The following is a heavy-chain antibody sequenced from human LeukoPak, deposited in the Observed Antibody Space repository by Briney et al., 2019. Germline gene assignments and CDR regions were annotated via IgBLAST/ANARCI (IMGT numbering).Heavy chain of an antibody. CDR1: GYTSTGYN. J-gene: IGHJ4*02. CDR2: INPSGGST. Sequence: ASGKVSCKASGYTSTGYNMPWVRQAPGKGLEWRGIINPSGGSTSYAQKFQGRVTMTRDTSTSTVYMELSSLRSEDTAVYYCARARMGSHTGFDYWGQGTLVTVSS. CDR3: ARARMGSHTGFDY. V-gene: IGHV1-46*01. D-gene: IGHD2-8*02.